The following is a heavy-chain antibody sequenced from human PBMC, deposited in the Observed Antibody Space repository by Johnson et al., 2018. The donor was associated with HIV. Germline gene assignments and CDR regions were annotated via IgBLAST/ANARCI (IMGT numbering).Heavy chain of an antibody. CDR1: GFTFSSYA. D-gene: IGHD1-14*01. Sequence: VQLVESGGGVVPPGRSLRLSCAASGFTFSSYAMHWVRQAQGKGLEWVAVISYDGSNKYYADSVKGRFTISRDNSKNTLYLQMNSLRAEDTAVYYCARDQGGNHNAFDIWGQGTMVTVSS. V-gene: IGHV3-30*04. CDR2: ISYDGSNK. CDR3: ARDQGGNHNAFDI. J-gene: IGHJ3*02.